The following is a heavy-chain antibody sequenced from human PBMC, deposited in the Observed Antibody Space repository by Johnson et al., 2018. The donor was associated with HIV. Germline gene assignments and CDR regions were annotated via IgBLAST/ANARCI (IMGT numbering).Heavy chain of an antibody. J-gene: IGHJ3*02. CDR2: IKQDGSEK. CDR3: ARDSGNDAFDI. CDR1: GFTFSSYW. Sequence: VQLVESGGGLVQPGGSLRLSCAASGFTFSSYWMSWVRQAPGKGLEWVANIKQDGSEKYYVDSVKGRFTISRDNSKNTLYLQMNSLRTEDTAVYYCARDSGNDAFDIWGQGTMVTVSS. D-gene: IGHD4-23*01. V-gene: IGHV3-7*01.